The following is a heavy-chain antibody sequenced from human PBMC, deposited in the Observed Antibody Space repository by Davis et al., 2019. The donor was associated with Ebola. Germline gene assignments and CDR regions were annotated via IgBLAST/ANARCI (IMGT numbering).Heavy chain of an antibody. Sequence: PGGSLRLSCAASGFTFSSYGMHWVRQAPGKGLDWVAVIWYDGGTKYYADSVKGRFIISRDNSKNMLYLQMNSLRAEDTAIYYCAREEIVVVVAATSGYYYYGMDVWGKGTTVTVSS. V-gene: IGHV3-33*01. CDR1: GFTFSSYG. CDR3: AREEIVVVVAATSGYYYYGMDV. D-gene: IGHD2-15*01. CDR2: IWYDGGTK. J-gene: IGHJ6*04.